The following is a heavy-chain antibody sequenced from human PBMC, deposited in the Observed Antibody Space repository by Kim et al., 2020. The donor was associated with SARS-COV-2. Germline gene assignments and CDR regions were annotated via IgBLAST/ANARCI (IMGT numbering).Heavy chain of an antibody. Sequence: ASVKVSCKASGYTFTSYDINWVRQATGQGLEWMGWMNPNSGNTGYAQKFRGRVTMTRNTSISTAYMELSSLRSEDTAVYYCARGIKRKTTVTTVGLFDYWGQGTLVTVSS. V-gene: IGHV1-8*01. CDR1: GYTFTSYD. J-gene: IGHJ4*02. CDR3: ARGIKRKTTVTTVGLFDY. D-gene: IGHD4-17*01. CDR2: MNPNSGNT.